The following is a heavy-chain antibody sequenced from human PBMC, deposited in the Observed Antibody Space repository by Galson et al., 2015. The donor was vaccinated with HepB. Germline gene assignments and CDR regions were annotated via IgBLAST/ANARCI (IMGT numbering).Heavy chain of an antibody. V-gene: IGHV3-23*01. CDR3: GKDKVADTAMVIEH. D-gene: IGHD5-18*01. Sequence: SLRLSCAASGFTFSSYAMSWVRQAPGKGLEWVSSISGRGGNTYYTDSVKGRFAISRDNSKDTVFLQMTSLGVEDTAVYFCGKDKVADTAMVIEHWGQGALVSVSS. CDR1: GFTFSSYA. CDR2: ISGRGGNT. J-gene: IGHJ1*01.